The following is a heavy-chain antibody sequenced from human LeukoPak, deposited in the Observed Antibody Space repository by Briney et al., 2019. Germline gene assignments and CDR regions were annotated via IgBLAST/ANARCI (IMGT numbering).Heavy chain of an antibody. Sequence: SGTLSLTCTVSGGSISSSSYYWGWIRQPPGKGLECIGSIYYSGSTYYNPSLKSRVTISVDTSKNQFSLKLSSVTAADTAVYYCARASWQQLVGVYFQHWGQGTLVTVSS. J-gene: IGHJ1*01. CDR1: GGSISSSSYY. D-gene: IGHD6-13*01. CDR2: IYYSGST. CDR3: ARASWQQLVGVYFQH. V-gene: IGHV4-39*07.